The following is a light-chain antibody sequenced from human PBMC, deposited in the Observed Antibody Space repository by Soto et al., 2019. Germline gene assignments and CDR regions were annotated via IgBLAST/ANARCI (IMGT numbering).Light chain of an antibody. CDR1: SSQIGSNT. V-gene: IGLV1-44*01. J-gene: IGLJ1*01. Sequence: SVLTQPPSASGTPRQRVTISFSGSSSQIGSNTVNWYQQLPGTAPKLLIYSNNQRPSGVPDRFSGSKSGTSGSLAISGLQSEDEADYYCAAWDGSLNGHVFGTGTKVTVL. CDR3: AAWDGSLNGHV. CDR2: SNN.